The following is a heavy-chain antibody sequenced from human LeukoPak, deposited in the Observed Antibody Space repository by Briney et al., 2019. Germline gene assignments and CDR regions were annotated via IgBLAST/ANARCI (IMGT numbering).Heavy chain of an antibody. D-gene: IGHD2-15*01. V-gene: IGHV5-51*01. Sequence: GESLKISCQVSGYSFTSYWIGWVRQMPGKGLEWMGIIYPGDSDTRYSPSFQGQVTISADKSISTAYLQWSSLKASDTAMYYCARGGYCSGGSCQIDYWGQGTLVTVSS. CDR1: GYSFTSYW. J-gene: IGHJ4*02. CDR3: ARGGYCSGGSCQIDY. CDR2: IYPGDSDT.